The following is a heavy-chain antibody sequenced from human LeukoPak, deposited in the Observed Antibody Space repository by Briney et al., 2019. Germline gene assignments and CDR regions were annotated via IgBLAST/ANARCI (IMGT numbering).Heavy chain of an antibody. J-gene: IGHJ5*02. CDR1: GGTFSSYA. V-gene: IGHV1-69*05. CDR2: IIPIFGTA. Sequence: GSSVKVSCKASGGTFSSYAISWVRQAPGQGLEWMGRIIPIFGTANYAQKFQGRVTITTDESTSTAYMELSSLRSDDTAVYYCARGGANKRVWFDPWGQGTLVTVSS. CDR3: ARGGANKRVWFDP. D-gene: IGHD6-25*01.